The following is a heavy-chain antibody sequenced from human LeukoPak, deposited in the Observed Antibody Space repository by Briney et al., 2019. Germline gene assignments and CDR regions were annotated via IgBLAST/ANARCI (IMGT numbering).Heavy chain of an antibody. CDR1: GGSISSGGYY. D-gene: IGHD5-24*01. Sequence: SETLSLTCTVSGGSISSGGYYWSWLRQPPGKGLEWIGYIYHSGSTYYNPSLKSRVTISVDRSKNQFSLKLSSVTAADTAVYYCARDQGDGYKPNGGYFDYWGQGTLVTVSS. V-gene: IGHV4-30-2*01. J-gene: IGHJ4*02. CDR2: IYHSGST. CDR3: ARDQGDGYKPNGGYFDY.